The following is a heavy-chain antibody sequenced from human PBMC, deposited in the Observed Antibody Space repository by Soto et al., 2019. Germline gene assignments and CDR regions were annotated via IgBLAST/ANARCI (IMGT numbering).Heavy chain of an antibody. CDR3: ARERGLTASTLFGY. V-gene: IGHV1-18*01. Sequence: ASVKVSCKASGYTFTSYGINWVRQAPGQGLERLGRVSTYNGNTKYAQKFQGRVTMTTDTSTTTVYMHLRSLRSDDTAVYYCARERGLTASTLFGYWGQGTVVTSPQ. D-gene: IGHD3-10*02. J-gene: IGHJ4*02. CDR1: GYTFTSYG. CDR2: VSTYNGNT.